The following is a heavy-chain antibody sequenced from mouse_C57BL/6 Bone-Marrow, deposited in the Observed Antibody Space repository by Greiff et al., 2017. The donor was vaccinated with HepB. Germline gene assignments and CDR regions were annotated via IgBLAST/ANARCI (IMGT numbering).Heavy chain of an antibody. J-gene: IGHJ1*03. CDR1: GYTFTDYE. D-gene: IGHD1-1*01. V-gene: IGHV1-15*01. Sequence: QVQLQQSGAELVRPGASVTLSCKASGYTFTDYEMHWVKQTPVHGLEWIGAIDPETGGTAYNQKFTGTAILTADTSSNTAYMELRSLTSEDSAVYYCTRRHYGSSPYWYFDVWGTGTTVTVSS. CDR2: IDPETGGT. CDR3: TRRHYGSSPYWYFDV.